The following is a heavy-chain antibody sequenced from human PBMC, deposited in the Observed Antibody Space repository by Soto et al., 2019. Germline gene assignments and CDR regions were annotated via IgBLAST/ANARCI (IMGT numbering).Heavy chain of an antibody. Sequence: ASVKVSCKASGYTFTSYGISWVRQAPGQGLEWMGWISAYNGNTNYAQKLQGRVTMTTDTSTSTAYMELRSLRSDDTAVYYCARDCSSTSCYLFQSWGQGTLVTVSS. D-gene: IGHD2-2*01. V-gene: IGHV1-18*01. CDR1: GYTFTSYG. CDR3: ARDCSSTSCYLFQS. CDR2: ISAYNGNT. J-gene: IGHJ4*02.